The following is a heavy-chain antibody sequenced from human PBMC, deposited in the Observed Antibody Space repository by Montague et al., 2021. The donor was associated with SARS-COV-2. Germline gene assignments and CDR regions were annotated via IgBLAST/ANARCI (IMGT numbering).Heavy chain of an antibody. CDR2: TKYTSTRYE. CDR1: GDSVSSNIAA. D-gene: IGHD2-8*02. V-gene: IGHV6-1*01. Sequence: CAISGDSVSSNIAAWNWIRQSPSRGLEWLGRTKYTSTRYETYAVSVQSRITITADTSKNQFSLHLNSVIPEDTAVYYCARDLYWAFDAWGLGTTVTVSA. CDR3: ARDLYWAFDA. J-gene: IGHJ3*01.